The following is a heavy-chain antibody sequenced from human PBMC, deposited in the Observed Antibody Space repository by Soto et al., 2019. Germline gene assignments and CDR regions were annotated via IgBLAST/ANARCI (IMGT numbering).Heavy chain of an antibody. CDR2: ISYDGSNK. V-gene: IGHV3-30-3*01. CDR3: AREYSDGWFDP. Sequence: QVQLVESGGGVVQPGRSLRLSCAASGFTFSIYAMHWVRQAPGKGLEWVAVISYDGSNKYYADSVKGRFTISRDNSNNTGYLQMNSLRAEDSAVYYCAREYSDGWFDPWGQGTLVTVSS. D-gene: IGHD2-21*01. J-gene: IGHJ5*02. CDR1: GFTFSIYA.